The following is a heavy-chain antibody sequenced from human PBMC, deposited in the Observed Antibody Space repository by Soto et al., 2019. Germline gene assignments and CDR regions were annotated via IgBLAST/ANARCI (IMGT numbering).Heavy chain of an antibody. CDR1: GGTFSSYT. V-gene: IGHV1-69*08. Sequence: QVQLVQSGAEVKKPGSSVKVSCKASGGTFSSYTISWVRQAPGQGLEWMGRIIPILGIANYAQKFQGRVTITADKSTSTDYMELSSLRSEDTAVYYCARDGGGWLLDYWGQGTLVTVSS. J-gene: IGHJ4*02. CDR3: ARDGGGWLLDY. D-gene: IGHD3-16*01. CDR2: IIPILGIA.